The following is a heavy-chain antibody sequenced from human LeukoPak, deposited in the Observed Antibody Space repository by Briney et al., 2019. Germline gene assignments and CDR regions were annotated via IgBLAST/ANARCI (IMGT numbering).Heavy chain of an antibody. CDR2: ISSSSSAI. J-gene: IGHJ4*02. Sequence: GGSLRLSCAASGFTFSSYGMHWVRQAPGKGLEWVSYISSSSSAIYYADSVRGRFTISRDNAKNSLYLQMNSLRAEDTAVYYCARGTRFLEWLGDYWGQGTLVTVSS. V-gene: IGHV3-48*01. CDR3: ARGTRFLEWLGDY. D-gene: IGHD3-3*01. CDR1: GFTFSSYG.